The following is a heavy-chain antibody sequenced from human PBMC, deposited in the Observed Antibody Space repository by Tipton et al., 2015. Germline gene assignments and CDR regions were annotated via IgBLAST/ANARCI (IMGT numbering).Heavy chain of an antibody. Sequence: TLSLTCTVSGDSISSGTNYWTWIRQPAERGLEWIGRMGTSGSTAYNPSLRSRVTISIDTSKNHFSLKLNSVTAADTAVYFCARDRGSWYFDLWGRGTLVTVSS. CDR1: GDSISSGTNY. CDR2: MGTSGST. V-gene: IGHV4-61*02. D-gene: IGHD3-10*01. CDR3: ARDRGSWYFDL. J-gene: IGHJ2*01.